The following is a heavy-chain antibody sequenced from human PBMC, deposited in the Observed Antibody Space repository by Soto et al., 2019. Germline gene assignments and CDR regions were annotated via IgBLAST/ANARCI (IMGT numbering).Heavy chain of an antibody. CDR1: GFPFSNNV. J-gene: IGHJ4*02. CDR2: ISAGGGST. Sequence: PGGSLRLSCVASGFPFSNNVLYWVRQAPGRGLEWVSAISAGGGSTYYADSVKGRFTISRDDSKDTQYLQMNSLRAEDTGIYYCAKLGVRVATAGVDYWGQGTLVTVSS. CDR3: AKLGVRVATAGVDY. D-gene: IGHD6-13*01. V-gene: IGHV3-23*01.